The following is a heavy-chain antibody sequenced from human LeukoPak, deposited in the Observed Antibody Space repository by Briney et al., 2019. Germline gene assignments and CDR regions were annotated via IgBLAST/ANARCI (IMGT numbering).Heavy chain of an antibody. D-gene: IGHD4-23*01. J-gene: IGHJ5*02. CDR1: GYTFSDYY. CDR3: AMIPADDGGNPAA. Sequence: ASVKVSCKASGYTFSDYYIHWVRQAPGQGLEWMGWINPNSGGTNYAQGRVTMTRDTSISTAYMELSRLRSDDTAVYYCAMIPADDGGNPAAWGQGTLVTVSS. V-gene: IGHV1-2*02. CDR2: INPNSGGT.